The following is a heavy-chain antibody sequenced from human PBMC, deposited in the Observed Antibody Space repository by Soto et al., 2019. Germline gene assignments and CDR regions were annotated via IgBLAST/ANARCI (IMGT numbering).Heavy chain of an antibody. CDR1: GYSFTSYW. CDR2: IYPGDSET. Sequence: PGESLKIFCKGSGYSFTSYWIVWVRQMPGKGLEWMGTIYPGDSETRYSPSFQGQVTISADKSISTAYLQWNSLKASDTAMYFCARNKGYCSSTSCYGMDVWGQGAAVTVS. V-gene: IGHV5-51*01. CDR3: ARNKGYCSSTSCYGMDV. J-gene: IGHJ6*02. D-gene: IGHD2-2*01.